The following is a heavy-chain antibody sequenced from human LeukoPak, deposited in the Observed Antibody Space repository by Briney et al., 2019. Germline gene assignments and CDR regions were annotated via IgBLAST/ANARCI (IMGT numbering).Heavy chain of an antibody. J-gene: IGHJ4*02. CDR3: ARGSHLHSSGWENDY. CDR1: GFTFSSYE. Sequence: GGSLRLSCAASGFTFSSYEMNWVRQAPGKGLEWVSYISSSGSTIYYADSVKGRFTISRDNAKNSLYLQMNSLRAEDTAVYYCARGSHLHSSGWENDYWGQGTLVTVSS. D-gene: IGHD6-19*01. CDR2: ISSSGSTI. V-gene: IGHV3-48*03.